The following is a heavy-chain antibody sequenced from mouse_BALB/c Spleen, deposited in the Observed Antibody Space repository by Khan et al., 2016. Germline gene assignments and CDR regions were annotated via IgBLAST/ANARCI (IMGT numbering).Heavy chain of an antibody. D-gene: IGHD2-4*01. J-gene: IGHJ3*01. V-gene: IGHV3-2*02. CDR3: ARSMITTGFAY. CDR1: GNSITSDYA. CDR2: ISYSGST. Sequence: EVQLQESGPGLVKPSQSLSLTCTVSGNSITSDYAWNWIRQFPGNKLEWMGYISYSGSTSYNPSLKSRIPITRDTSKNQFFLPLNSVTTEDTATSYCARSMITTGFAYWGQGTLVTVSA.